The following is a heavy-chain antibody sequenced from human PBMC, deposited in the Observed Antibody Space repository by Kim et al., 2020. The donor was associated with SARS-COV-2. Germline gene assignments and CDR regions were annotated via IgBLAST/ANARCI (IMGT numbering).Heavy chain of an antibody. V-gene: IGHV1-2*06. J-gene: IGHJ4*02. D-gene: IGHD3-9*01. CDR2: INPNSGGT. CDR3: ARVAYYDILTGYYMGLDY. Sequence: ASVKVSCKASGYTFTGYYMHWVRQAPGQGLEWMGRINPNSGGTNYAQKFQGRVTMTRDTSISTAYMELSRLRSDDTAVYYCARVAYYDILTGYYMGLDYWGQGTLVTVSS. CDR1: GYTFTGYY.